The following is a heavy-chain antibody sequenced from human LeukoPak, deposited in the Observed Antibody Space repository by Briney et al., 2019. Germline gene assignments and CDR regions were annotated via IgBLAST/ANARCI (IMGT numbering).Heavy chain of an antibody. J-gene: IGHJ4*02. V-gene: IGHV3-7*01. Sequence: KAGGSLRLSCAASGFTFSDYWMSWVRQAPGKGLEWVANIKQDGSEKYYVDSVKGRFTISRDNAKNSLYLQMSSLRAEDTAVYYCAKYSGSYYFDYWGQGTLVTVSS. CDR2: IKQDGSEK. D-gene: IGHD1-26*01. CDR1: GFTFSDYW. CDR3: AKYSGSYYFDY.